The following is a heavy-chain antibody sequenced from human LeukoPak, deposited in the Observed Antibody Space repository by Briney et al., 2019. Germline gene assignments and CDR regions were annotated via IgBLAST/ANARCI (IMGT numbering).Heavy chain of an antibody. J-gene: IGHJ3*02. V-gene: IGHV3-66*01. CDR3: ARVMGRGAFDI. Sequence: GGSLRLSCAASGFAVSSNYMSWVRQAPGKGLEWVAVIYSGGSTNYADSVKGRFTISRDNSKNTLYLLMNSLRAEDTAVYYCARVMGRGAFDIWGQGTMVTVSS. D-gene: IGHD3-10*01. CDR1: GFAVSSNY. CDR2: IYSGGST.